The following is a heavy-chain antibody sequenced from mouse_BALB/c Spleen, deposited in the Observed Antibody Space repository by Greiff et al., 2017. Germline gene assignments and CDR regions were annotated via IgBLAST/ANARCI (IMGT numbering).Heavy chain of an antibody. Sequence: EVQVVESGGGLVKPGGSLKLSCAASGFTFSSYAMSWVRQTPEKRLEWVASISSGGSTYYPDSVKGRFTISRDNARNILYLQMSSLRSEDTAMYYCARGLTGTLYWYFDVWGAGTTVTVSS. CDR3: ARGLTGTLYWYFDV. D-gene: IGHD4-1*01. V-gene: IGHV5-6-5*01. CDR2: ISSGGST. CDR1: GFTFSSYA. J-gene: IGHJ1*01.